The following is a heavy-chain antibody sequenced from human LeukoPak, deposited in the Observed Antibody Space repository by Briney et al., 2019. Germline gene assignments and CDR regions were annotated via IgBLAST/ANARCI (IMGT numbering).Heavy chain of an antibody. Sequence: GGSLRLSCAASGFTFSSYGMHWVRQAPGKGLEWVAVISYDGSNKYYADSVKGRFTISRDNSKNTLYLQMNSLRAEDTAVYYCAKGRYCSSTSCYTSEIFDAFDIWGQGTMVTVSS. V-gene: IGHV3-30*18. CDR1: GFTFSSYG. CDR2: ISYDGSNK. CDR3: AKGRYCSSTSCYTSEIFDAFDI. D-gene: IGHD2-2*02. J-gene: IGHJ3*02.